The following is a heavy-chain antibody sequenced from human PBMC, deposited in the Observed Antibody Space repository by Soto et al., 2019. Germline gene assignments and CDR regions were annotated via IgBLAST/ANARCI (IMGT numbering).Heavy chain of an antibody. CDR1: GFTFTDYA. CDR2: ISGSASST. V-gene: IGHV3-23*01. CDR3: AKASSTISPDY. J-gene: IGHJ4*02. D-gene: IGHD5-12*01. Sequence: GGSLRLSCAASGFTFTDYAMTWVRQAPGKGPEWVSSISGSASSTFYAGSVKGRFTISRDNSRNTVSLQMNSLRAEDTAVYYCAKASSTISPDYWGQGT.